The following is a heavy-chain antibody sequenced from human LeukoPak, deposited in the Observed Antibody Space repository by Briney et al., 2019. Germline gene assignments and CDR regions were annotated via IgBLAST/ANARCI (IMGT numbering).Heavy chain of an antibody. J-gene: IGHJ4*02. D-gene: IGHD6-13*01. Sequence: SETLSLTCTVSGGSISSYYWSWIRQPPGKGLEWIGYIYYSGSTNYNPSLKSRVTITVDTSKNQFSLKLISVKPADTAMYYCAREASGYDYWGQGTLVTVSS. V-gene: IGHV4-59*01. CDR1: GGSISSYY. CDR2: IYYSGST. CDR3: AREASGYDY.